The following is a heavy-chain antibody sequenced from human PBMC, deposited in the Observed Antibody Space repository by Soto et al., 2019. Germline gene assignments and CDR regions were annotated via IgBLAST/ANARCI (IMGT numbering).Heavy chain of an antibody. Sequence: QVQLVESGGGVVQPGRSLRLSCAASGFTFSSYAMHWVRQAPGKGLEWVAVISYDGSKKYYADSVKGRFTISRDNSKNTLYLQINSLRTEDSAVHYCGRDRLRYNWYDSANDDYRMDVWGQGTTVTVSS. D-gene: IGHD1-1*01. CDR2: ISYDGSKK. CDR3: GRDRLRYNWYDSANDDYRMDV. V-gene: IGHV3-30-3*01. CDR1: GFTFSSYA. J-gene: IGHJ6*02.